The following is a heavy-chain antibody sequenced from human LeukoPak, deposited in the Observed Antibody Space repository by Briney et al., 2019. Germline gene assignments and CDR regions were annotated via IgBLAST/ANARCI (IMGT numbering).Heavy chain of an antibody. CDR2: INPNSGGT. D-gene: IGHD3-10*01. Sequence: EASVKVSCKASGYTFTGYYMHWVRQAPGQGLEWMGRINPNSGGTNYAQKFQGRVTMTRDTSISTAYMELSRLRSDDTAVYYCARVGSMVRGVKDGRVSDYWGQGTLVTVSS. J-gene: IGHJ4*02. V-gene: IGHV1-2*06. CDR1: GYTFTGYY. CDR3: ARVGSMVRGVKDGRVSDY.